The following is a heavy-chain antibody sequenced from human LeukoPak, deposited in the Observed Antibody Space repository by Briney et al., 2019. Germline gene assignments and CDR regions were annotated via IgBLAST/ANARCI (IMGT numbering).Heavy chain of an antibody. V-gene: IGHV3-21*01. J-gene: IGHJ4*02. CDR1: GFTFSSYW. CDR3: AREIPHYGGNSAFDY. CDR2: ISSSSSYI. Sequence: GGSLRLSCAASGFTFSSYWMHWVRQAPGKGLEWVSSISSSSSYIYYADSGKGRFTISRDNAKNSLYLQMNSLRAEDTAVYYRAREIPHYGGNSAFDYWGQGTLVTVSS. D-gene: IGHD4-17*01.